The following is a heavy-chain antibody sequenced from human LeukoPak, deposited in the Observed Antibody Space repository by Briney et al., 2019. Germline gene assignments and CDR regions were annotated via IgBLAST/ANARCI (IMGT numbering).Heavy chain of an antibody. CDR3: ARPIVVVPAGKRSYYMDV. CDR1: GFTFSSYA. CDR2: ISGSGGST. V-gene: IGHV3-23*01. D-gene: IGHD2-2*01. J-gene: IGHJ6*03. Sequence: GGSLRLSCAASGFTFSSYAMSWVRQAPGKGLEWVSAISGSGGSTYYADSVKGRFTISRDNSKNSLYLQMNSLRAEDTAVYYCARPIVVVPAGKRSYYMDVWGKGTAVTVSS.